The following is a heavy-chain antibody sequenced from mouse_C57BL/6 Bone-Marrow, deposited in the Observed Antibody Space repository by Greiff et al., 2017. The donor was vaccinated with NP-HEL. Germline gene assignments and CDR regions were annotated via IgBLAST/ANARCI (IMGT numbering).Heavy chain of an antibody. CDR3: TRDLYWYYGSGGYFDV. CDR1: GYTFTDYE. CDR2: IDPETGGT. Sequence: QVQLKQSGAELVRPGASVTLSCKASGYTFTDYEMHWVKQTPVHGLEWIGAIDPETGGTAYNQKFKGKAILTADKSSSTAYMELRSLTSEDSAVYYCTRDLYWYYGSGGYFDVWGTGTTVTVSS. V-gene: IGHV1-15*01. J-gene: IGHJ1*03. D-gene: IGHD1-1*01.